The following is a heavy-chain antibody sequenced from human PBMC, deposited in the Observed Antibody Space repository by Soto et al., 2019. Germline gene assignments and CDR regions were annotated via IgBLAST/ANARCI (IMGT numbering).Heavy chain of an antibody. CDR2: IYYSGST. V-gene: IGHV4-31*03. Sequence: SETLSLTCTVSVGSISSGGYYWSWIRQHPGKGLEWIGYIYYSGSTYYNPSLKSRVTISVDTSKNQFSLKLSSVTAADTAVYYCARAPLAAAGTTNWFDPWGQGTLVTVS. J-gene: IGHJ5*02. CDR3: ARAPLAAAGTTNWFDP. D-gene: IGHD6-13*01. CDR1: VGSISSGGYY.